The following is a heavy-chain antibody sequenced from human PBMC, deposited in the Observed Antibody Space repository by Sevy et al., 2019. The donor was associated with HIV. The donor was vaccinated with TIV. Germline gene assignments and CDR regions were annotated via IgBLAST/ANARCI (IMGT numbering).Heavy chain of an antibody. CDR2: ISSSGRYI. V-gene: IGHV3-21*01. CDR1: GFTFSAYV. J-gene: IGHJ4*02. Sequence: GGSLRLSCAASGFTFSAYVMNWVRQGPGKGLEWVSSISSSGRYIYYADSVQDRFTISRDNAEDSLYLQMNNLRAEDTAVYYCARDALSGTSAYWGQETLVTVSS. CDR3: ARDALSGTSAY. D-gene: IGHD1-7*01.